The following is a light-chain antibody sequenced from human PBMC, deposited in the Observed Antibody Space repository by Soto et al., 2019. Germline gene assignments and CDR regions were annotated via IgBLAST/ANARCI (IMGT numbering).Light chain of an antibody. CDR3: QQYNSYPLT. CDR2: EAS. Sequence: DIPMTQSPSTLSASVGDRVTITCRASQSISGWLAWYQQKPGKAPKLLVHEASSLESGAPSRFSGSGSETDLTLTTSSLQPDGFATSYCQQYNSYPLTFGEGTKVEIK. CDR1: QSISGW. V-gene: IGKV1-5*03. J-gene: IGKJ4*01.